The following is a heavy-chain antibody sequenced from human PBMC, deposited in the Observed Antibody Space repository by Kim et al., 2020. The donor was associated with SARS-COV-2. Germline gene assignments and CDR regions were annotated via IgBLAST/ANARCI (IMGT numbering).Heavy chain of an antibody. Sequence: SVKVSCKASGGTFSSYAISWVRQAPGQGLEWMGGIIPIFGTANYAQKFQGRVTITADESTSTAYMELSSLRSEDTAVYYCARDHSSGYYPHYWGQGTLVTVSS. J-gene: IGHJ4*02. CDR2: IIPIFGTA. CDR1: GGTFSSYA. CDR3: ARDHSSGYYPHY. V-gene: IGHV1-69*13. D-gene: IGHD3-22*01.